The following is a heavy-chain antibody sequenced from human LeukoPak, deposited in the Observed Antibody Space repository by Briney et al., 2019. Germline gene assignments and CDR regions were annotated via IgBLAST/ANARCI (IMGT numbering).Heavy chain of an antibody. J-gene: IGHJ6*02. Sequence: GGSLRLSCAASGFTFSSYAMHWVRQAPGKGLEWVAVISYDGSNKYYADSVKGRFTISRDNAKNTLYLQMNTLGAEDTALYYCVRGSTDWNGMDVWGQGTTVTVSS. CDR2: ISYDGSNK. V-gene: IGHV3-30-3*01. D-gene: IGHD6-19*01. CDR3: VRGSTDWNGMDV. CDR1: GFTFSSYA.